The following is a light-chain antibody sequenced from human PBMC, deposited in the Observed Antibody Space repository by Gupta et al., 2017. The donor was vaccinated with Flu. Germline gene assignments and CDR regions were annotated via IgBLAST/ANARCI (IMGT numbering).Light chain of an antibody. CDR2: KDT. Sequence: SYELPQPTSVSVSPVQPASITCPGDNLGDKYASWYQQKPGQSPVLVIYKDTKRPSGIPERFSGSNSGNTATLTISGTQAMDEADYYCQAWDSTTGVFGTGTKVTVL. CDR1: NLGDKY. V-gene: IGLV3-1*01. J-gene: IGLJ1*01. CDR3: QAWDSTTGV.